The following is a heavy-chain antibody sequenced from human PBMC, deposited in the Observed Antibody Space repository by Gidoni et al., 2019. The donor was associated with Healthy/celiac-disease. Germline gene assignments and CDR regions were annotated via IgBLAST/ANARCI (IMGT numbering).Heavy chain of an antibody. Sequence: QVQLVESGGGVVQPGRSLRLSCAASGFTFSSYAMHWVRQAPGKGLEWVAVISYDGSNKYYADSVKGRFTISRDNSKNTLYLQMNSLRAEDTAVYYCARKGSRIAARDYGMDVWGQGTTVTVSS. D-gene: IGHD2-15*01. CDR2: ISYDGSNK. CDR1: GFTFSSYA. CDR3: ARKGSRIAARDYGMDV. V-gene: IGHV3-30-3*01. J-gene: IGHJ6*02.